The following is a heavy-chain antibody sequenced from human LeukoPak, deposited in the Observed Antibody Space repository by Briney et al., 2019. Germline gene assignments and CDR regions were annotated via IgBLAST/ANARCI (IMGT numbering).Heavy chain of an antibody. Sequence: SSGTLSLTCTVSVGSISSYYWSWIREPPGKGLGWIGYIGYSGITNYNPSLKSPVTISVDTSKNQFSLKLSSVTAADTAVYYCARDAVSGFDPWGQGTLVTVSS. CDR1: VGSISSYY. CDR3: ARDAVSGFDP. D-gene: IGHD2-15*01. J-gene: IGHJ5*02. V-gene: IGHV4-59*01. CDR2: IGYSGIT.